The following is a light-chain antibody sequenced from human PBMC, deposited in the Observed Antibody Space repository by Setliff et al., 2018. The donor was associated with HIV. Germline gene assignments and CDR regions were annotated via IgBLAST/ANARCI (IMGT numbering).Light chain of an antibody. CDR3: HSYDSSLSGSV. J-gene: IGLJ2*01. CDR1: SSNIGTGSG. V-gene: IGLV1-40*01. Sequence: QSALTQPPSVSGAPGQRVTISCTGSSSNIGTGSGVHWYQRLPGAAPKLLIYADTSRPSGVPDRFSGSKSGTAASLAIAGLQTEDEGDYYCHSYDSSLSGSVFGGGTKVTVL. CDR2: ADT.